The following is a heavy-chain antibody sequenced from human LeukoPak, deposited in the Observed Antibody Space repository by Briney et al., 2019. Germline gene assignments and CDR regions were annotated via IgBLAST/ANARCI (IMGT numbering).Heavy chain of an antibody. Sequence: PGGSLRLSCAASGFTFSTYSMTWVRQAPGKGLEWVSGINWNGGSTGYADSVKGRFTISRDNAKNSVSLQMNSLRAEDTAVYYCARIFRYQLVDYYALDVWGQGTTVTVSS. J-gene: IGHJ6*02. CDR1: GFTFSTYS. D-gene: IGHD2-2*01. CDR3: ARIFRYQLVDYYALDV. CDR2: INWNGGST. V-gene: IGHV3-20*04.